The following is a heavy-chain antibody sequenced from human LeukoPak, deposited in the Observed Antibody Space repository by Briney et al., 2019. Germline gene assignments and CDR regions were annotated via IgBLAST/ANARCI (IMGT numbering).Heavy chain of an antibody. J-gene: IGHJ4*02. Sequence: GRSLRLSCAASGFTFDDYAMHWVRQAPGKGLEWVSGISWNSGSIGYADSVKGRFTISRDNAKNSLYLQMNSLRAEDTALYYCAKDSGSSWRMDYWGQGTLVTVSS. CDR1: GFTFDDYA. D-gene: IGHD6-13*01. V-gene: IGHV3-9*01. CDR3: AKDSGSSWRMDY. CDR2: ISWNSGSI.